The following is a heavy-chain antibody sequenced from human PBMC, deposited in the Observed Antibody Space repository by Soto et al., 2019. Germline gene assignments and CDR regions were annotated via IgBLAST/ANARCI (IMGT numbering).Heavy chain of an antibody. CDR3: ARGLTYSGYDYDY. CDR2: IYYSGST. V-gene: IGHV4-31*03. Sequence: SETLSLTCTVSGGSISSGGYYWSWIRQHPGKGLEWIGYIYYSGSTYYNPSLKSRVTISVDTSKNQFSLKLSSVTAADTAVYYCARGLTYSGYDYDYWGQGTLVTVSS. CDR1: GGSISSGGYY. J-gene: IGHJ4*02. D-gene: IGHD5-12*01.